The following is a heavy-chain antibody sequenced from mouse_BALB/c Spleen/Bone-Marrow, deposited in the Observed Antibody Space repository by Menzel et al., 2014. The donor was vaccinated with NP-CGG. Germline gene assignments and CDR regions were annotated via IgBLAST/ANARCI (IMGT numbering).Heavy chain of an antibody. V-gene: IGHV1-80*01. J-gene: IGHJ4*01. CDR1: GYAFSSYW. CDR2: IYPGDSDT. Sequence: VQLQQYGAELVRPGSSVKISCKAFGYAFSSYWMSWVKQRPGQGLEWIGQIYPGDSDTTYNGKFEGKATLTADKSSSTAYMQVSSLTAEDSAVYFCARRLPAMDYWGQGTSVTVSS. CDR3: ARRLPAMDY.